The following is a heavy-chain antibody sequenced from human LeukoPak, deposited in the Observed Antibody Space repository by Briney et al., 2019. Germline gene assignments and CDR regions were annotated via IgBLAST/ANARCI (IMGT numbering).Heavy chain of an antibody. Sequence: QPGGSLRLSCAASECSFSSDAMCWVRIRPGEGQERVSAISGSGGSTYYADSVKGRFTISRDNSKNTLYLQMNSLRAEDTAVYYCAKGMVRGVGAAFDIWGQGTMVTVSS. D-gene: IGHD3-10*01. CDR2: ISGSGGST. V-gene: IGHV3-23*01. CDR3: AKGMVRGVGAAFDI. CDR1: ECSFSSDA. J-gene: IGHJ3*02.